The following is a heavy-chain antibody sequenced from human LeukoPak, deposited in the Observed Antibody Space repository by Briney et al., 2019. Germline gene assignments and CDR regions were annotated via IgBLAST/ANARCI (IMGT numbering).Heavy chain of an antibody. CDR2: ISAYNGNT. CDR1: GYTFTSYG. CDR3: ARDLTATSSTYYYYYYMDV. J-gene: IGHJ6*03. D-gene: IGHD2-2*01. V-gene: IGHV1-18*01. Sequence: ASVKVSCKASGYTFTSYGISWVRQAPGQGLEWMGWISAYNGNTNYAQKLQGRVTMTTDTSTSTAYMELRSLRSDDTAVYYCARDLTATSSTYYYYYYMDVRGKGTTVTVSS.